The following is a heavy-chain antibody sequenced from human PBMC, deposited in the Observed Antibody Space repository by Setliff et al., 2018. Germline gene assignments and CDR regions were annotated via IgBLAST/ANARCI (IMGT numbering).Heavy chain of an antibody. CDR3: ARVIGGYDSVDY. CDR2: IKKDGSIK. V-gene: IGHV3-7*01. CDR1: GFTFRSYW. Sequence: GGSLRLSCAASGFTFRSYWMSWVRQAPGKGLEWVANIKKDGSIKYYLESVKGRFTISRDNAKKSLYLQMNSLRAEDTAVYYCARVIGGYDSVDYWGQGTLVTVSS. D-gene: IGHD5-12*01. J-gene: IGHJ4*02.